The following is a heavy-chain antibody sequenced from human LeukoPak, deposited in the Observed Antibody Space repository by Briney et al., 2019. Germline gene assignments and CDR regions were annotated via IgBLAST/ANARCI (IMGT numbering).Heavy chain of an antibody. CDR1: GFTFSSYA. D-gene: IGHD1-26*01. J-gene: IGHJ4*02. Sequence: GRSLRLSCAASGFTFSSYAMHWVRQAPGKGLEWVAVISYDGSNKYNTDSVKGRFTISRDNSKNTLYLQMNSLRPDDTAVYYCARDLGAVGASPFDNWGQGTLVTVSS. CDR3: ARDLGAVGASPFDN. V-gene: IGHV3-30-3*01. CDR2: ISYDGSNK.